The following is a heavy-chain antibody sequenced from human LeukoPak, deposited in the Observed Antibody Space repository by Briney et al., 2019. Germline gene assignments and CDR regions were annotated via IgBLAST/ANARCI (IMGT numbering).Heavy chain of an antibody. V-gene: IGHV3-21*04. CDR3: ATGRYYFDY. CDR1: GFTFSSYS. Sequence: GGFLRLSCAASGFTFSSYSMNWVRQAPGKGLEWVSSISSSSSYIYYADSVKGRFTISRDNSKNTLYLQMNSLRAEDTAVYYCATGRYYFDYWGQGTLVTVSS. J-gene: IGHJ4*02. CDR2: ISSSSSYI.